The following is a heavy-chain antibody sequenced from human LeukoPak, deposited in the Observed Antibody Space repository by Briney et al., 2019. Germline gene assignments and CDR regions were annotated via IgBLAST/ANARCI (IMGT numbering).Heavy chain of an antibody. CDR1: GYSISSGYY. D-gene: IGHD6-19*01. J-gene: IGHJ5*02. CDR2: IYHSGST. Sequence: SETLSLTCTVSGYSISSGYYWGWIRPPPGKGLEWIGSIYHSGSTYYNPSPKSRVTISVDTSKNQFSLKLSSVTAADTAVYYCARGRAAVAGTTGNKWFDPWGQETLVTVSS. V-gene: IGHV4-38-2*02. CDR3: ARGRAAVAGTTGNKWFDP.